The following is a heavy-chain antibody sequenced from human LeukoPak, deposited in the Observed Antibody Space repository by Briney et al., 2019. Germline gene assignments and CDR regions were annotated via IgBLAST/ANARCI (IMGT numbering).Heavy chain of an antibody. Sequence: ASVKVSCKASGYTFTGYYMHWVRQAPGQGLEWMGWINPNSGGTNFAQKFQGRVTMTRDTSISTAYMELNRLRSDDTAVYYCARGGGYYYLLNYMDVWGKGTTVTVSS. CDR3: ARGGGYYYLLNYMDV. D-gene: IGHD3-22*01. CDR1: GYTFTGYY. V-gene: IGHV1-2*02. J-gene: IGHJ6*03. CDR2: INPNSGGT.